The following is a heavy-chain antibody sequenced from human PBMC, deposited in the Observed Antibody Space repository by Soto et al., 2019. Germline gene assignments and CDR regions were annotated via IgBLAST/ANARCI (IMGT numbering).Heavy chain of an antibody. V-gene: IGHV5-51*01. CDR2: IYPGDSDT. CDR3: ARKLAPEFFDS. D-gene: IGHD6-6*01. Sequence: PGESLKISCKGSGYTFSTYWIAWVRQMPGKGLEWMGIIYPGDSDTKYSPAFQGQVTISADKSINTAYLQWTSLEASDTAMYYCARKLAPEFFDSWGQGTLVTVSS. CDR1: GYTFSTYW. J-gene: IGHJ4*02.